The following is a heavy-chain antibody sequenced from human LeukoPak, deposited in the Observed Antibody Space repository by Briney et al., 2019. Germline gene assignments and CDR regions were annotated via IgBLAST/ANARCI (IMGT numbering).Heavy chain of an antibody. CDR3: AKSYFDYSTYYSYYFNL. CDR2: IYTSGST. CDR1: GGSISSGY. J-gene: IGHJ4*02. D-gene: IGHD4-11*01. V-gene: IGHV4-4*09. Sequence: PSETLSLTCTVSGGSISSGYWSWIRQPPGRGLEWIGHIYTSGSTNYNPSLKSRVTISVDTPKNQFALKLSSVTAADTAVYYCAKSYFDYSTYYSYYFNLWGQGALVTVSS.